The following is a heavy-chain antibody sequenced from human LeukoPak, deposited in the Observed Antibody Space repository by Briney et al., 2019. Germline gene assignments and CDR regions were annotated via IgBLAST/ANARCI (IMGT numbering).Heavy chain of an antibody. Sequence: GGSLRLSCAASGFTFSSYGMHWVRQAPGKGLERVAFIRYDGSNKYYADSVKGRFTISRDNSKNTLYLQMNSLRAEDTAVYYCAKVLLRFPSFDYWGQGTLVTVSS. V-gene: IGHV3-30*02. CDR1: GFTFSSYG. CDR2: IRYDGSNK. CDR3: AKVLLRFPSFDY. D-gene: IGHD3-3*01. J-gene: IGHJ4*02.